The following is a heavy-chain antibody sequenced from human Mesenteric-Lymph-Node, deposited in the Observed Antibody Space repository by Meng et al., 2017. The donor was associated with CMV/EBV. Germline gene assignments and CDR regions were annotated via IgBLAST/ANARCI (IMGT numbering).Heavy chain of an antibody. CDR1: GGSISSGGYY. V-gene: IGHV4-31*03. CDR2: IYYSGST. D-gene: IGHD5-18*01. CDR3: ARGRSGYGYPPGTLDY. J-gene: IGHJ4*02. Sequence: LRLSCTVSGGSISSGGYYWSWIRQHPGKGLEWIGYIYYSGSTYYNPSLKSRVTISVDTSKNQFSLKLSSVTAADTAVYYCARGRSGYGYPPGTLDYWGQGTLVTVSS.